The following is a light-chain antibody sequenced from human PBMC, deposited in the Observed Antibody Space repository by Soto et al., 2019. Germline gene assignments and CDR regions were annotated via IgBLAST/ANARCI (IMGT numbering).Light chain of an antibody. CDR3: RSSTSTKFVI. CDR2: DVS. V-gene: IGLV2-14*01. J-gene: IGLJ2*01. Sequence: QSALTQPASVSGSPGQSITISCTGSSGDIGDYKYVSWYKQHQGKAPKLMIYDVSNRPSGVSNRFSGSKSGNTASLTISGLQAEDEGVYYCRSSTSTKFVIFGGGTTLSVL. CDR1: SGDIGDYKY.